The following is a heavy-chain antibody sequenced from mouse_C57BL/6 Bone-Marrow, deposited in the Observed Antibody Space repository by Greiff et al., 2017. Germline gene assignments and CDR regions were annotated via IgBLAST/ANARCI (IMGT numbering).Heavy chain of an antibody. CDR1: GYTFTDYY. CDR3: ARRGLGYAMDY. V-gene: IGHV1-26*01. CDR2: INPNNGGT. D-gene: IGHD3-3*01. J-gene: IGHJ4*01. Sequence: VQLQQSGPELVKPGASVKISYKASGYTFTDYYMNWVKQSHGKSLEWIGDINPNNGGTSYNQKFKGKATLTVDKSSSTAYMELRSLTSEDSAVYYCARRGLGYAMDYWGQGTSVTVSS.